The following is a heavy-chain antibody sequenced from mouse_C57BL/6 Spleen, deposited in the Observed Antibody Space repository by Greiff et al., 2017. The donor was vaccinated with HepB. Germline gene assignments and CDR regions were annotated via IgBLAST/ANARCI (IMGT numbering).Heavy chain of an antibody. Sequence: QVQLQQPGAELVKPGASVKLSCKASGYTFTSYWMHWVKQRPGRGLEWIGRIAPNSGGTKYNEKFKSKATLTVDKPSSTAYMQLSSLTSEDSAVYYCARSAQAPFAYWGQGTLVTVSA. CDR1: GYTFTSYW. D-gene: IGHD3-2*02. J-gene: IGHJ3*01. CDR3: ARSAQAPFAY. CDR2: IAPNSGGT. V-gene: IGHV1-72*01.